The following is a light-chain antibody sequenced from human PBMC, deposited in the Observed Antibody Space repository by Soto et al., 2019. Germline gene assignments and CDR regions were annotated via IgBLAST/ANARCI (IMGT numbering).Light chain of an antibody. CDR1: QSLTTD. Sequence: EIVMTQSPPTLSLSQGQRAYLXWRASQSLTTDLAWYQQRPGQAPRLLIYGASIRAPGIPARFSGGGSGTEFTLTITSLQSEDFAVYYCQQYENWPYTFGQGTRLEIK. V-gene: IGKV3-15*01. J-gene: IGKJ5*01. CDR2: GAS. CDR3: QQYENWPYT.